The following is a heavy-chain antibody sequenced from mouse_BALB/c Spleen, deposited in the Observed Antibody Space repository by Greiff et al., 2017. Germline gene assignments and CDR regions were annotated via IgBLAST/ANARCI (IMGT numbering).Heavy chain of an antibody. CDR3: ARDRGGTTATGAMDY. D-gene: IGHD1-2*01. CDR2: IWAGGST. J-gene: IGHJ4*01. Sequence: VNVVESGPGLVAPSQSLSITCTVSGFSLTSYGVHWVRQPPGKGLEWLGVIWAGGSTNYNSALMSRLSISKDNSKSQVFLKMNSLQTDDTAMYYCARDRGGTTATGAMDYWGQGTSVTVSS. CDR1: GFSLTSYG. V-gene: IGHV2-9*02.